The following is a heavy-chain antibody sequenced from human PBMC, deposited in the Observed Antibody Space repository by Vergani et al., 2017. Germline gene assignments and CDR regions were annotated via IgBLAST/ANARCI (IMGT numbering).Heavy chain of an antibody. Sequence: VQLVESGGGLVQPGGSLRLSCAASGFTFSSYTMNWVRQAPGKGREWVSYISSSSSTIYYADSVKGRFTISRDNAKNSLYLQMNSLRDEDTAVYYCARDLRSWGWLLPSDYWGQGTLVTVSS. CDR3: ARDLRSWGWLLPSDY. CDR1: GFTFSSYT. J-gene: IGHJ4*02. D-gene: IGHD3-22*01. V-gene: IGHV3-48*02. CDR2: ISSSSSTI.